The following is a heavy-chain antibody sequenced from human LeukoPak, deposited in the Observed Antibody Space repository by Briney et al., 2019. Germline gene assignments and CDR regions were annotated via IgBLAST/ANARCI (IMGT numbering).Heavy chain of an antibody. CDR2: IIPIFGTA. CDR1: GGTFSSYA. J-gene: IGHJ6*03. V-gene: IGHV1-69*05. D-gene: IGHD6-13*01. CDR3: AGTRIAAAGDYYYYYYMDV. Sequence: SVKVSCKASGGTFSSYAISWARQAPGQGLEWMGGIIPIFGTANYAQKFQGRVTITTDESTSTAYMELSSLRSEDTAVYYCAGTRIAAAGDYYYYYYMDVWGKGTTVTVSS.